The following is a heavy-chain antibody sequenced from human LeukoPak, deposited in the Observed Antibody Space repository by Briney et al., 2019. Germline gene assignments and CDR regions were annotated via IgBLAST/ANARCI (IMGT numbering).Heavy chain of an antibody. Sequence: PGRSLRLSCVASGFTFSSYPMHWVRQAPGKGLEWVAVIGYDGVNKYYADSVRGRFTISRDDSKNTLYLQMNSLRGEDTAVYYCARDFLIGAPDYFDYWGQGTLVTVSS. CDR3: ARDFLIGAPDYFDY. CDR2: IGYDGVNK. V-gene: IGHV3-30-3*01. J-gene: IGHJ4*02. CDR1: GFTFSSYP. D-gene: IGHD3-22*01.